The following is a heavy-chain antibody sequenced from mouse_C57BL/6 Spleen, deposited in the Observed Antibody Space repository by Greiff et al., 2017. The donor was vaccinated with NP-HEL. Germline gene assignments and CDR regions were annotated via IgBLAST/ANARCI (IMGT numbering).Heavy chain of an antibody. CDR1: GYTFTSYW. V-gene: IGHV1-50*01. J-gene: IGHJ1*03. D-gene: IGHD1-1*01. Sequence: QVQLQQPGAELVKPGASVKLSCKASGYTFTSYWMQWVKQRPGQGLEWIGEIDPSDSYTNYNQKFKGKAILTVDTSSSTAYMQLSSLTSEDSAVYYCARCNYYGSSRRYFDVWGTGTTVTVSS. CDR2: IDPSDSYT. CDR3: ARCNYYGSSRRYFDV.